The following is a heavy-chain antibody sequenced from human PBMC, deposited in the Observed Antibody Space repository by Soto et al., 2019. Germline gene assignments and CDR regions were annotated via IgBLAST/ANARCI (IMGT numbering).Heavy chain of an antibody. CDR3: ATSLVTSRTRVDY. CDR2: IYYTGST. V-gene: IGHV4-31*03. Sequence: QVQLQESGPGLVKPSQTLSLTCTVSGGSIYTGGFYWSWIRQLPGKGLEWLGYIYYTGSTQYTPYLKSRLTISTDTSDNQFSLRLTSVTAADTAVYYCATSLVTSRTRVDYWGQGTQVTVSS. CDR1: GGSIYTGGFY. D-gene: IGHD2-2*01. J-gene: IGHJ4*02.